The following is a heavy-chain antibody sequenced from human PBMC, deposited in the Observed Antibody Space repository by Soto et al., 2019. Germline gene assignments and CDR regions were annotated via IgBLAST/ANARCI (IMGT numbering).Heavy chain of an antibody. D-gene: IGHD2-15*01. CDR2: ISAYNGNT. Sequence: ASVKVSCRASGYTFNSYGISWVRQAPGQGLEWMGWISAYNGNTNYAQKLQGRVTMTTDTSTSTAYMELRSLRSDDTAVYYCARDIGFCSAGRCYWAEFSHHWGQRNQVTVSS. CDR3: ARDIGFCSAGRCYWAEFSHH. CDR1: GYTFNSYG. V-gene: IGHV1-18*01. J-gene: IGHJ1*01.